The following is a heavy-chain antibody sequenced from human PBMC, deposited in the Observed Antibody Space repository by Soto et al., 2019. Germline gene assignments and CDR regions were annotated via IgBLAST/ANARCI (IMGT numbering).Heavy chain of an antibody. J-gene: IGHJ1*01. CDR3: ATNMDRGGVNYSHN. Sequence: QVQLVESGGGVVQPGGSLRLSCAASGFRFTEYGMHWVRQAPGKGLEWVAAIAFDGGNKFYEDSVKGRFTISRNNGVDTLYLQMNSLRIEDTAVYYCATNMDRGGVNYSHNWGQGTLVTVSS. CDR1: GFRFTEYG. V-gene: IGHV3-30*03. CDR2: IAFDGGNK. D-gene: IGHD2-8*02.